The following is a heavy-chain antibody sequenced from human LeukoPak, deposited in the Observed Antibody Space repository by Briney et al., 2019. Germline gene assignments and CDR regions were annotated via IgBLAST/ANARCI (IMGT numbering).Heavy chain of an antibody. CDR2: ISPYNGNT. CDR1: GYTFTSTG. D-gene: IGHD6-13*01. V-gene: IGHV1-18*01. J-gene: IGHJ3*02. CDR3: TRDYLTAAGSDAFDI. Sequence: ASVKVSCKASGYTFTSTGINWVRQAPGQGLEWMAWISPYNGNTKYARKFQGRVTVTTDTSTTTAYMDLRSLRSDGTAVYYCTRDYLTAAGSDAFDIWGQGTMVTVSS.